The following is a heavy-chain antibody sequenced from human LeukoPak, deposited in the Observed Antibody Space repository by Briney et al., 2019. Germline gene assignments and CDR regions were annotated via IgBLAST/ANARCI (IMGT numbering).Heavy chain of an antibody. CDR3: ARHEVGATFDY. V-gene: IGHV4-59*01. CDR1: GGSISSYY. J-gene: IGHJ4*02. D-gene: IGHD1-26*01. Sequence: SETLSLTCTVSGGSISSYYWSWIRQPPGKGLEWIGYIYYSGSTNYNPSLKSRVTISVDTSKNQFSLKLSSVTAADTAVYYCARHEVGATFDYWGQGTLVTVSS. CDR2: IYYSGST.